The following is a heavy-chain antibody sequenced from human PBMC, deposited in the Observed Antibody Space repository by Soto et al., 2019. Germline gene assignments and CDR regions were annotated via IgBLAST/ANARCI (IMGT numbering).Heavy chain of an antibody. CDR3: VRWSYLDY. J-gene: IGHJ4*02. V-gene: IGHV3-23*01. D-gene: IGHD3-3*01. CDR1: GFSFISYA. Sequence: SLTLSCAASGFSFISYAMSWVRQAPGKGLEWVSTISGSDGKTFYADSVKGRFSISRDTSKNMLYLQMNNLRGDDTAVYYCVRWSYLDYWGQGTRVTVSS. CDR2: ISGSDGKT.